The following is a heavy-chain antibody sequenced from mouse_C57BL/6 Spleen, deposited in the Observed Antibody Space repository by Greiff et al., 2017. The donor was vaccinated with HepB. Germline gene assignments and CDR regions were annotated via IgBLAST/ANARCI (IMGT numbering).Heavy chain of an antibody. Sequence: VKLQQPGAELVRPGSSVKLSCKASGYTFTSYWMDWVKQRPGQGLEWIGNIYPSDSETHYNQKFKDKATLTVDKSSSTAYMQLSSLTSEDSAVYYCARRSSGSRYFDYWGQGTTLTVSS. D-gene: IGHD3-2*02. CDR3: ARRSSGSRYFDY. J-gene: IGHJ2*01. V-gene: IGHV1-61*01. CDR1: GYTFTSYW. CDR2: IYPSDSET.